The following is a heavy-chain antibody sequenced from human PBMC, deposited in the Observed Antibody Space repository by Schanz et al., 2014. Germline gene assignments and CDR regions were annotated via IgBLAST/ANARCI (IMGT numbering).Heavy chain of an antibody. J-gene: IGHJ4*02. V-gene: IGHV3-30*02. Sequence: VQLVESGGGLVQPGGSLRLSCAASGFTFSTYGMHWVRQAPGKGLEWVAFIRDDGTYQNYADSIKGRFTVSRDNSENTLYLQMNSLRAEDTAIYYCTKTPPAYTSTWYTYYFDYWGQGTLVTVSS. CDR1: GFTFSTYG. CDR2: IRDDGTYQ. CDR3: TKTPPAYTSTWYTYYFDY. D-gene: IGHD6-13*01.